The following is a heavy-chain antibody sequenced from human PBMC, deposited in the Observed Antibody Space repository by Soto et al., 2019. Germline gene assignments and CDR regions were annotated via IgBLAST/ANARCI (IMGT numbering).Heavy chain of an antibody. Sequence: GASVKVSCKASGYTFTGYYMHWVRQAPGQGLEWMGWINPNSGGTNYAQKFQGWVTMTRDTSISTAYMELSRLRSDDTAVYYCAREGSSGWYSPDYWGQGTLVTVSS. V-gene: IGHV1-2*04. CDR1: GYTFTGYY. D-gene: IGHD6-19*01. CDR2: INPNSGGT. CDR3: AREGSSGWYSPDY. J-gene: IGHJ4*02.